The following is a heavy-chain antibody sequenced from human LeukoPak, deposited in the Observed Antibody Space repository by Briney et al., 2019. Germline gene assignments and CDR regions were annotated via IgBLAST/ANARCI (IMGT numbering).Heavy chain of an antibody. V-gene: IGHV4-59*01. D-gene: IGHD3-22*01. CDR1: RGSITNYY. CDR2: IYYSGST. Sequence: SETLSLTCTVSRGSITNYYWSWIRQPPGKGLEWIGYIYYSGSTNYNPSLKSRVTISVDTSKNQFSLKLSSVTAADTAVYYCARVPDSRYYYGMDVWGQGTTVTVSS. J-gene: IGHJ6*02. CDR3: ARVPDSRYYYGMDV.